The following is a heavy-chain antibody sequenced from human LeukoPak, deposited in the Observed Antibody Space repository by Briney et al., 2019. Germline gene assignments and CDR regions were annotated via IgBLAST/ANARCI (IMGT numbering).Heavy chain of an antibody. D-gene: IGHD1-26*01. V-gene: IGHV3-15*01. CDR2: IKSKTDGGTT. J-gene: IGHJ3*02. CDR1: GFTFSNAW. Sequence: PGGSLRLSCAASGFTFSNAWMSWVRQAPGKGLEWVGRIKSKTDGGTTDYAAPVKGRFTISRDDSKNTLYLQMNSLKTEDTAVYYCTTAESGSYYLDAFDIWGQGTMVTVSS. CDR3: TTAESGSYYLDAFDI.